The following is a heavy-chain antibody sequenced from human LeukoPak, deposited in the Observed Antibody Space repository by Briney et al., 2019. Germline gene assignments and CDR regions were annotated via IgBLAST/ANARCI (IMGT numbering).Heavy chain of an antibody. V-gene: IGHV3-21*04. D-gene: IGHD6-13*01. J-gene: IGHJ3*02. CDR1: GFTFSSYS. Sequence: PGGSLRLSCAASGFTFSSYSMNWVRQAPGKGLEWVSSISTSSTYTYYADSVKGRFTISRDNSKNTLYLQMNSLRAEDTAVYYCAKGAQYSSSWSDAFDIWGQGTMVTVSS. CDR3: AKGAQYSSSWSDAFDI. CDR2: ISTSSTYT.